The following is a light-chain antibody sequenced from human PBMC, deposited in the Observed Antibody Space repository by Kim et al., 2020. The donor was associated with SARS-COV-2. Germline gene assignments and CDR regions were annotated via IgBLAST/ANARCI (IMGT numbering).Light chain of an antibody. CDR3: QQRSNWPIT. V-gene: IGKV3-11*01. J-gene: IGKJ5*01. CDR1: QSVSIY. Sequence: LPPGERDTLSCRDSQSVSIYLAWYKQKPGQDPRLLIYDASNRATGIPARFSGSGSGTDFTLTISSLEPEDFAVYYCQQRSNWPITFGQGTRLEIK. CDR2: DAS.